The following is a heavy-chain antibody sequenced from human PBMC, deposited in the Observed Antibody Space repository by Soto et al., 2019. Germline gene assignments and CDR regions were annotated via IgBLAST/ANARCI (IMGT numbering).Heavy chain of an antibody. V-gene: IGHV3-30*03. CDR1: GFTLSGHG. Sequence: QVQLVASGGGVVQPGRSLSLSCAASGFTLSGHGLHWVRQAPGKGLEWVAVATHDGTERHYPDSVKGRFTITRDISQNAFYLQMNSLRVEDTVMYYCAREKTSGYYRAVDYWGQGTLVTVSS. J-gene: IGHJ4*02. D-gene: IGHD3-10*01. CDR3: AREKTSGYYRAVDY. CDR2: ATHDGTER.